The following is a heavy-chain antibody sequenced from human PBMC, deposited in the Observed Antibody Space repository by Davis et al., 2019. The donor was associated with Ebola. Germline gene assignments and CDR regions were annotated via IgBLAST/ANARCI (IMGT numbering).Heavy chain of an antibody. CDR3: ARDPRRFREFYYYYYGMDV. V-gene: IGHV3-21*04. CDR2: ISSSSSYI. J-gene: IGHJ6*02. CDR1: GFTFSSYN. D-gene: IGHD3-10*01. Sequence: GESLKISCAASGFTFSSYNMNWVRQAPGKGLEWVSSISSSSSYIYYADSVKGRFTISRDNAKNSLYLQMNSLRAEDTAVYYCARDPRRFREFYYYYYGMDVWGQGTTVTVSS.